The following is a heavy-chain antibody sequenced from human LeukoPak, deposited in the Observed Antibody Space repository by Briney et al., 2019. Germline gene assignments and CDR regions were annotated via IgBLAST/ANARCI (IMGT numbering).Heavy chain of an antibody. J-gene: IGHJ4*02. V-gene: IGHV4-34*01. Sequence: KPSETLSLTCAVYGGSFSAYSWSWIRQPPGKGLEWIGEINHSGSTIYNPSLKGRVTISVDTSKNQFSLKLTSVTAADTAVYYCARGPNWGLFDYWGQGTLVTVSS. D-gene: IGHD7-27*01. CDR3: ARGPNWGLFDY. CDR2: INHSGST. CDR1: GGSFSAYS.